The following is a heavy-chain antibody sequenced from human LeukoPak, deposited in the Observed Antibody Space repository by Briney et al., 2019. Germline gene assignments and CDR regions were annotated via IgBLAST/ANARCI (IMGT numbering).Heavy chain of an antibody. J-gene: IGHJ4*02. V-gene: IGHV3-23*01. CDR2: LTSSGNTA. Sequence: GGSLRLSCAASGFTFSNYAMSWVRQAPGRGLEWVSALTSSGNTAYYTDSVKGRFTISRDNSKNTLYLQMNSLKPEDTAVYYCANLARPLDYWGQGALVTVSS. CDR1: GFTFSNYA. D-gene: IGHD6-6*01. CDR3: ANLARPLDY.